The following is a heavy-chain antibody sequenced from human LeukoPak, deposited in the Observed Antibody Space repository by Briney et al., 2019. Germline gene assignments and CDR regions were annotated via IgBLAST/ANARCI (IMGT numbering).Heavy chain of an antibody. CDR3: ARDRSGSYEVDY. D-gene: IGHD1-26*01. CDR1: GYTFTGYY. CDR2: INPNSGGT. V-gene: IGHV1-2*02. J-gene: IGHJ4*02. Sequence: ASVKVSCKASGYTFTGYYMHWVRQAPGQGLGWMGWINPNSGGTNYAQKFQGRVTMTRDTSISTAYMELSRLRSDDTAVYYCARDRSGSYEVDYWGQGTLVTVSS.